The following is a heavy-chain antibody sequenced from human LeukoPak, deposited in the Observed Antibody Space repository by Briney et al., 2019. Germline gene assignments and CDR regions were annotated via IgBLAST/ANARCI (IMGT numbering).Heavy chain of an antibody. CDR3: AREVSEGFDF. CDR1: GFTFSSYS. Sequence: AGGSLRLSCAASGFTFSSYSMNWVRQAPGKGLEWVSSISSSSSYIYYADSVKGRFTISRDNAKNSLHLQMNSLRAEDTAVYYCAREVSEGFDFWGQGTLVTVSS. CDR2: ISSSSSYI. V-gene: IGHV3-21*01. D-gene: IGHD3-22*01. J-gene: IGHJ4*02.